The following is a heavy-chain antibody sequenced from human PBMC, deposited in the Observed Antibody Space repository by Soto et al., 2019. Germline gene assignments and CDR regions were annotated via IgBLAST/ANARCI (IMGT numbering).Heavy chain of an antibody. CDR3: ARDSSWADF. D-gene: IGHD6-13*01. Sequence: EASVKVSCKASGYTLTNYPMHWVRQAPGQRLEWMGWINAANTNTKYSQKFQGRVTITSDTFATTAYMELTSLRSEDTAVYYCARDSSWADFWGQGTLVTGSS. J-gene: IGHJ4*02. V-gene: IGHV1-3*01. CDR1: GYTLTNYP. CDR2: INAANTNT.